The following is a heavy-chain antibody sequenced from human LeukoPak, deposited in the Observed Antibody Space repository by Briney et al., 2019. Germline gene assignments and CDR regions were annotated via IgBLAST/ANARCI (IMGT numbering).Heavy chain of an antibody. Sequence: SETLSLTCTVSGGSISSGDYYWSWIRQPPGKGLEWIGYIYYSGSTYYNPSLKSRVTISVDASKNQFSLRLSSVTAADTAVYYCARFSSTGLEYWGQGTLVTVSS. J-gene: IGHJ4*02. CDR2: IYYSGST. D-gene: IGHD1-1*01. V-gene: IGHV4-30-4*02. CDR3: ARFSSTGLEY. CDR1: GGSISSGDYY.